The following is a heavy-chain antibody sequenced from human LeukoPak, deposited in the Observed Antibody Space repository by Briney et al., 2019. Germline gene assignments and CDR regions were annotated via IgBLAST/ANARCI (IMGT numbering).Heavy chain of an antibody. D-gene: IGHD6-13*01. V-gene: IGHV5-51*01. CDR2: IYPGDSDT. CDR1: GYSFTSYW. Sequence: GESLKISCKGSGYSFTSYWIGWVRQMPGKGLEWMGIIYPGDSDTRYSPSFQGQVTISADKSISTAYLQWSSLKASDTAMYYCARLGLYVAAAFNWFDPWGQGTLVTVSS. CDR3: ARLGLYVAAAFNWFDP. J-gene: IGHJ5*02.